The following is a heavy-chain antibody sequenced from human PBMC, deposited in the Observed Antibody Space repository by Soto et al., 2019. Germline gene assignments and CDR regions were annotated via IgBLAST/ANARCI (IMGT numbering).Heavy chain of an antibody. V-gene: IGHV1-18*01. D-gene: IGHD6-13*01. J-gene: IGHJ3*02. CDR3: ARDFHQYSSTWFDTFDI. Sequence: QVQLVQSGAEVKRPGASLKVSCEASGYTFTTYGISWVRQAPGQGLEWMGWISGHNDNTIYAQKIQGRVTLTTDTSTSTAYMELRSLRSDDTAVYYCARDFHQYSSTWFDTFDIWGQGTMVTVSS. CDR2: ISGHNDNT. CDR1: GYTFTTYG.